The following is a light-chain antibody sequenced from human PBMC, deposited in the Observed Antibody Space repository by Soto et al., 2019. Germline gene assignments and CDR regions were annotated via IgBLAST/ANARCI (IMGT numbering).Light chain of an antibody. V-gene: IGKV1-5*03. J-gene: IGKJ4*02. CDR1: QSISTW. Sequence: DIPMTQSPSTLSASVGDRVTITCRASQSISTWLAWYQQKPGKAPKVLIYKSSNLESGVPSRFSGSGSGTEFTLTMSGQQPDDFATYDCQQYNSYPLTFGGGTKVEIK. CDR2: KSS. CDR3: QQYNSYPLT.